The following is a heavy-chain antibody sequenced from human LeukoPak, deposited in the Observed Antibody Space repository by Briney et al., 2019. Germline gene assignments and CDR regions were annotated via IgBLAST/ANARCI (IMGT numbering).Heavy chain of an antibody. D-gene: IGHD3-10*01. CDR1: GFTFSSYE. CDR2: ISSSGSTI. J-gene: IGHJ4*02. Sequence: GGSLRLSCAASGFTFSSYEMNWVRQAPGKGLEWVSYISSSGSTIYYADPVKGRFTISRDNAKNSLYLQMNSLRAEDTAVYHCARRYPYGSGSYFLDYWGQGTLVTVSS. V-gene: IGHV3-48*03. CDR3: ARRYPYGSGSYFLDY.